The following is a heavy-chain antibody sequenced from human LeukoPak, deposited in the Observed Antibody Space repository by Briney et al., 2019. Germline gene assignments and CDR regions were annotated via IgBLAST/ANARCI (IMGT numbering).Heavy chain of an antibody. Sequence: GASVKVSCKASGYTFTGYYMHWVRQAPGQGLEWMGWINPNSGGTNYAQKFQGRVTMTGDTSISTAYMELSRLRSDDTAVYYCARVRIAAAEFDCWGQGTLVTVSS. CDR2: INPNSGGT. J-gene: IGHJ4*02. CDR1: GYTFTGYY. D-gene: IGHD6-13*01. CDR3: ARVRIAAAEFDC. V-gene: IGHV1-2*02.